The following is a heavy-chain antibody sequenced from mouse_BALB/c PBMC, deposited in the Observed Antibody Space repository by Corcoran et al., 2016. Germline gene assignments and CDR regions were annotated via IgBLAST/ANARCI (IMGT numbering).Heavy chain of an antibody. J-gene: IGHJ2*01. CDR1: GYYITSSYY. D-gene: IGHD1-1*02. V-gene: IGHV3-6*02. Sequence: DVQLQESGPGLVKPSQSLSLTCSATGYYITSSYYWNLIRQFQGNKREWMGYISYDGSNNYNPSLKNQTSITRNTSKNQFFLKLNSVTTEDTAAYYCATLLWPFDDWGQGTTVTVSS. CDR3: ATLLWPFDD. CDR2: ISYDGSN.